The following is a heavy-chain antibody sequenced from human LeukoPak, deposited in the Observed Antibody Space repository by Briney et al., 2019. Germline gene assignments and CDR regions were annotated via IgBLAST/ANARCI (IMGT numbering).Heavy chain of an antibody. CDR1: GFTFSDYY. D-gene: IGHD2-8*01. Sequence: GGSLRLSCAASGFTFSDYYMSWIRQAPGKGLEWVSYISSSGSTIYYADSVKGRFTISRDNAKNSLYLQMNSLRDDDTAVYYCGRDPGSYISARYADDVPRFGSWGQGTLVIASS. V-gene: IGHV3-11*04. CDR2: ISSSGSTI. CDR3: GRDPGSYISARYADDVPRFGS. J-gene: IGHJ4*02.